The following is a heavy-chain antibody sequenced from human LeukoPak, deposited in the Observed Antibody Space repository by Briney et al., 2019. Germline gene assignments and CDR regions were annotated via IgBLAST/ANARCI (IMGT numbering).Heavy chain of an antibody. V-gene: IGHV4-34*01. CDR2: INHSGST. Sequence: SETLSLTCAVYGGSFSGYYWSWIRQPPGKGLEWIGEINHSGSTNYNPSLKSRVTISVDTSKNQFSLKLSSVTAADTAVYYCAGKDSSGWYGLDPWGQGTLVTVSS. D-gene: IGHD6-19*01. CDR3: AGKDSSGWYGLDP. J-gene: IGHJ5*02. CDR1: GGSFSGYY.